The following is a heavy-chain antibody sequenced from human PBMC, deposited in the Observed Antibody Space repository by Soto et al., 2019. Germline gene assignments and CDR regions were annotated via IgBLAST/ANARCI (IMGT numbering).Heavy chain of an antibody. D-gene: IGHD3-16*01. J-gene: IGHJ2*01. Sequence: EVQLVESGGGLVKPGGSLRLSCAASGFTFSSYSMNWVRQAPGKGLEWVSSISSSSSYIYYADSVKGRFTISRDNAKNSLYLQMNSLRAEDTAVYYCARRSLTTFGGGWYFDLWGRGTLVTVSS. CDR3: ARRSLTTFGGGWYFDL. V-gene: IGHV3-21*01. CDR2: ISSSSSYI. CDR1: GFTFSSYS.